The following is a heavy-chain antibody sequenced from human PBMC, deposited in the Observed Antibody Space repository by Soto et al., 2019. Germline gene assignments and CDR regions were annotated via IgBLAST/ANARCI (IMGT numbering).Heavy chain of an antibody. CDR2: ISYTGANQ. CDR1: GFTFSTYA. J-gene: IGHJ4*02. V-gene: IGHV3-30-3*01. Sequence: QVRLVESGGGAVQPGDSLRLSCDASGFTFSTYALHWVRQAPGKGLEWVAFISYTGANQYYADSVKGRFTVSRDNSKNIASRQMTSRKPEASAVYYCARDALLSSRGAYSDHWGQGTLVTDSS. CDR3: ARDALLSSRGAYSDH. D-gene: IGHD2-21*01.